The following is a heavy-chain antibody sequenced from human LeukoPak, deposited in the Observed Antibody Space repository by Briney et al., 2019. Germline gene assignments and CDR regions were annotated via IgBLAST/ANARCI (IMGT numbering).Heavy chain of an antibody. J-gene: IGHJ5*02. CDR2: INQDGSAE. Sequence: PGGSLRLSCAASGFTFSTYSMSWVRQAPGKGLDWVASINQDGSAEYYVDSVRGRFTISRDNAKNSLYLQVNSLRVDDTAVYYCVRLFGGVTKFDHLGQGTLVTVSS. V-gene: IGHV3-7*01. CDR1: GFTFSTYS. D-gene: IGHD2-21*02. CDR3: VRLFGGVTKFDH.